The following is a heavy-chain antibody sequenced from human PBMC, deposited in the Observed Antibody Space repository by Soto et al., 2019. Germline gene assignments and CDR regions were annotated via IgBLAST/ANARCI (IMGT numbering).Heavy chain of an antibody. D-gene: IGHD2-2*01. CDR2: IYYSGST. CDR3: ARDGRKTSNYYYYGMDA. CDR1: GGSVSSGSYY. J-gene: IGHJ6*02. Sequence: PSETLSLTCTVSGGSVSSGSYYWSWIRQPPGKGLEWIGYIYYSGSTNYNPSLKSRVTISVDTSKNQFSLKLSSVTAADTAVYYCARDGRKTSNYYYYGMDAWGQGTTVTVSS. V-gene: IGHV4-61*01.